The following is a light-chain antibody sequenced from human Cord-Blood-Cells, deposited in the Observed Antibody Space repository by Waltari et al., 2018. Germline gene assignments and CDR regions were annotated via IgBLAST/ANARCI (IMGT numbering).Light chain of an antibody. Sequence: QSVLTQTHSVSGAPWQRVTISCTGRSSNIGARYDVHWYQQLPGKAPKLLIYGNSNRPSGAPDRFAGSKSATSAPLTITGLQTEDEADYYCQSYDSSLSGVFGTGTKLTVL. J-gene: IGLJ1*01. V-gene: IGLV1-40*01. CDR2: GNS. CDR3: QSYDSSLSGV. CDR1: SSNIGARYD.